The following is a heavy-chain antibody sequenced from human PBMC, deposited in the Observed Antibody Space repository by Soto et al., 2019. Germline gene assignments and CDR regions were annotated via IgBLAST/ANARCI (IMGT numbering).Heavy chain of an antibody. CDR1: GFTFSSYA. V-gene: IGHV3-30-3*01. J-gene: IGHJ4*02. CDR2: ISYDGSNK. D-gene: IGHD3-9*01. CDR3: ARDRGGGYDILTGYSTIFDY. Sequence: QVQLVESGGGVVQPGRSLRLSCAASGFTFSSYAMHWVRQAPGKGLEWVAVISYDGSNKYYADSVKGRFTISRDNSKNTLYLQMNSLRAEDTAVYYCARDRGGGYDILTGYSTIFDYWGQGTLVTVSS.